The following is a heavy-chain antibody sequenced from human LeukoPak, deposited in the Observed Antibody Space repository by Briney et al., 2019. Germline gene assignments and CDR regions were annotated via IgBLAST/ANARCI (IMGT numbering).Heavy chain of an antibody. V-gene: IGHV3-7*01. CDR3: EGGGKY. Sequence: GGSLRLSCAASGFFSNYWMSWIRPARGKGGEWGGNIKEDGSEKYYMDSVKGGFTISRDNARNPLYLQMNSLRAEDTAVYYCEGGGKYWGQGTLVTVSS. CDR1: GFFSNYW. CDR2: IKEDGSEK. D-gene: IGHD4-23*01. J-gene: IGHJ4*02.